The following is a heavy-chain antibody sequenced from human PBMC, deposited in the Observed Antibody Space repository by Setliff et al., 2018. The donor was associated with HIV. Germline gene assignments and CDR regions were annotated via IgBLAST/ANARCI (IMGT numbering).Heavy chain of an antibody. CDR2: IIPIFGTA. CDR3: ARDQPTVYYTSWYDSGEYNWFDP. V-gene: IGHV1-69*13. Sequence: GASVKVSCKAYGGTFSNYGISWVRQAPGQGLEWMGGIIPIFGTANYAQKFQGRATITADASTSTAYMELSSLSSEDTAVYYCARDQPTVYYTSWYDSGEYNWFDPWG. J-gene: IGHJ5*02. CDR1: GGTFSNYG. D-gene: IGHD6-13*01.